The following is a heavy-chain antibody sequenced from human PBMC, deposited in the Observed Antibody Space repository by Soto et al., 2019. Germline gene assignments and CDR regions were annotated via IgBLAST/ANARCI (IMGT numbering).Heavy chain of an antibody. CDR3: SRKRGDGYNHLDY. CDR2: INTNDGIT. D-gene: IGHD5-12*01. CDR1: GYTFTSYY. J-gene: IGHJ4*02. Sequence: QVELVQSGAEVKKPGASVKVSCKASGYTFTSYYLHWVRQAPGQGLEWMGLINTNDGITTYAQRLEGRGTMTRDRTTSTVYMERSSLRSEDTAVYYCSRKRGDGYNHLDYWGQGTLVTVSS. V-gene: IGHV1-46*03.